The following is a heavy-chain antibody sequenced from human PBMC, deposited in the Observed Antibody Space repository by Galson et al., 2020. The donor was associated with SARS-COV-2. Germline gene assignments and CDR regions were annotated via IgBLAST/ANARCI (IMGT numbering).Heavy chain of an antibody. CDR3: AAVRVNYETRCYL. CDR2: ITSGSSNM. CDR1: GFTFSTYA. J-gene: IGHJ4*02. Sequence: GESLKISCAASGFTFSTYAMNWVRQAPGKGLEWVSYITSGSSNMYYADSVKGRFTISRDNAKNSLYLQMNSLRAEDTATYYCAAVRVNYETRCYLWGRGALVTVSS. D-gene: IGHD2-15*01. V-gene: IGHV3-48*01.